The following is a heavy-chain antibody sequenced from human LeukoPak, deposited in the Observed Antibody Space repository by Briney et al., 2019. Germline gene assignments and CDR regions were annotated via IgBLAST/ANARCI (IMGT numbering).Heavy chain of an antibody. CDR3: ARYYYDSSGYYYFDY. CDR1: GGSISSYY. Sequence: PSETLSLTYTVSGGSISSYYWSWIRQPPGKGLEWIGEINHSGSTNYNPSLKSRVTISVDTSKNQFSLKLSSVTAADTAVYYCARYYYDSSGYYYFDYWGQGTLVTVSS. CDR2: INHSGST. V-gene: IGHV4-34*01. J-gene: IGHJ4*02. D-gene: IGHD3-22*01.